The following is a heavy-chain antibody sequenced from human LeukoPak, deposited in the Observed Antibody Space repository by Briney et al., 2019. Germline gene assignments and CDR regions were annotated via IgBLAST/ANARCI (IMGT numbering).Heavy chain of an antibody. V-gene: IGHV3-23*01. D-gene: IGHD6-13*01. CDR2: ISGSGATT. J-gene: IGHJ4*02. CDR1: GFIFTSYA. Sequence: GGSLRLSCAASGFIFTSYAMSWVRHTPGKGLEWVSGISGSGATTYYADSVKGRFTISRDNSKNTLYLQMNSLRAEDTAVYYCARIGIAAAGTVDYWGQGTLVTVSS. CDR3: ARIGIAAAGTVDY.